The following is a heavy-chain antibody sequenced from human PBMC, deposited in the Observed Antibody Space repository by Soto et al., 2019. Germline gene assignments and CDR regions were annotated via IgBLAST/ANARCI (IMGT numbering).Heavy chain of an antibody. CDR3: AVFQWLNRGVDY. J-gene: IGHJ4*02. D-gene: IGHD6-19*01. Sequence: QSGGSLRLSCAASGFTFSSYGMHWVRQAPGKGLEWVAVISYDGSNKYYADSVKGRFTISRDNSKNTLFLQMNSLRAEDTAVYYCAVFQWLNRGVDYWGQGTLVTVSS. CDR2: ISYDGSNK. CDR1: GFTFSSYG. V-gene: IGHV3-30*03.